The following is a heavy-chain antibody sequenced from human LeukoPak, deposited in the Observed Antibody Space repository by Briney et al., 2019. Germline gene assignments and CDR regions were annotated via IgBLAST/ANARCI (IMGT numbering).Heavy chain of an antibody. J-gene: IGHJ3*02. D-gene: IGHD3-22*01. CDR1: GFTFSNYA. Sequence: PGGSLRLSCAASGFTFSNYAMSWVRQAAGQGLEWVSGISGNGGRTYYADSVRGRFTISRDNSKNTLYLQMNSLRAEDTAVYYCAKADYGSGYSNAFDMWGQGTMVTVSS. CDR2: ISGNGGRT. V-gene: IGHV3-23*01. CDR3: AKADYGSGYSNAFDM.